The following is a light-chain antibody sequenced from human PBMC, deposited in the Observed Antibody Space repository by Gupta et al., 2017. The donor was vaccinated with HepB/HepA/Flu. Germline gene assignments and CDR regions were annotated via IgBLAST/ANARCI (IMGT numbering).Light chain of an antibody. CDR1: RNDVGGYNV. V-gene: IGLV2-23*02. J-gene: IGLJ1*01. CDR3: SSYAGSSTPFV. Sequence: SALTQPASVSGSTGQSITISCTGTRNDVGGYNVVCWYQQDPGKAPKLLINEVNKRPLGVANRFSGSKSGTTASLTIAGLHAEEEADYYCSSYAGSSTPFVFGTGTAVTVL. CDR2: EVN.